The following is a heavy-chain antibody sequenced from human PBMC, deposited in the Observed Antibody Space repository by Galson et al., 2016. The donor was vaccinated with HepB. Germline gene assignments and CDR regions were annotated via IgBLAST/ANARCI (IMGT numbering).Heavy chain of an antibody. D-gene: IGHD4-23*01. V-gene: IGHV3-49*03. CDR3: TRGRDKTPGTPPFDY. J-gene: IGHJ4*02. CDR2: IRSKAYGGTT. Sequence: SLRLSCAASGFTFGDYAMSWFRQAPGKGLEWVGFIRSKAYGGTTEYAASVKCSFTITRDESKSIAQLHMNSLKTEDTAVYYCTRGRDKTPGTPPFDYWGQGTLVTVSS. CDR1: GFTFGDYA.